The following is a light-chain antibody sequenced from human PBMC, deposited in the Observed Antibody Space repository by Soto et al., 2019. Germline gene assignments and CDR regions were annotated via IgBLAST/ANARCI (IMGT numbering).Light chain of an antibody. Sequence: EIVMTQSPATLSVSPGERVTLSCRASQSVSRFLAWYQQRPGQAPRLLIYDTSTRATGVPARFSGSGSGTEFSLTISSLQSEDFAVYYCQQYDNWPPCTFGRGTKLEVK. J-gene: IGKJ2*02. CDR3: QQYDNWPPCT. CDR1: QSVSRF. CDR2: DTS. V-gene: IGKV3-15*01.